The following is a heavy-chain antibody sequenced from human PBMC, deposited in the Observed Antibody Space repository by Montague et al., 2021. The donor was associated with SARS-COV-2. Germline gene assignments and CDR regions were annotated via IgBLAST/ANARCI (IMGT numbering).Heavy chain of an antibody. CDR3: VRAGGFHNRPPV. CDR2: IYHGAST. D-gene: IGHD4-23*01. V-gene: IGHV4-4*02. CDR1: GDSIMTTDC. J-gene: IGHJ4*02. Sequence: SETLSLTCAVSGDSIMTTDCWSWVRQPPGKGLEWIGEIYHGASTNYNPSPKSRVTMSVDRSKNQASLELYSVTAADTALDYCVRAGGFHNRPPVWGQGALVIVSS.